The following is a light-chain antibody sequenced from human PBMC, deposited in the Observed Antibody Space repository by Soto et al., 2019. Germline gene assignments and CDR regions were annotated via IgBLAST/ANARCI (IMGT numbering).Light chain of an antibody. Sequence: QAVLTQPASVSGSPGQSITISCTGTSSDVGSYNLVSWYQQHPGKAPKLMIYEGSKRPSGVSNRFSGSKSGNTASLTISGLQAEDEADHYCCSYAGSSTFEVFGGGTKLTVL. CDR3: CSYAGSSTFEV. CDR1: SSDVGSYNL. J-gene: IGLJ3*02. CDR2: EGS. V-gene: IGLV2-23*03.